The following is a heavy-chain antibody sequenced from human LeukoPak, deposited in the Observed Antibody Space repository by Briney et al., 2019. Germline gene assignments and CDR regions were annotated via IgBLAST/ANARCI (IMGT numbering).Heavy chain of an antibody. D-gene: IGHD4-23*01. J-gene: IGHJ4*02. Sequence: ASVKVSCKTSGYTFTDYNMHWVRQAPGQGPEWMGWIDPNRGGTNYAHRFQGRVTMTRDTSISTAYMELSRLRSDDTAVYYCARDRVTVVALDYWGQGTLVTVSS. CDR1: GYTFTDYN. V-gene: IGHV1-2*07. CDR3: ARDRVTVVALDY. CDR2: IDPNRGGT.